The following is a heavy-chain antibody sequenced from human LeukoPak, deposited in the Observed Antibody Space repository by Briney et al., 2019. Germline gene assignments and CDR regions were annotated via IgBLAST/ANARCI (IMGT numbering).Heavy chain of an antibody. Sequence: PGGSLRLSCAVSGFTFSDYWMHWVRQASGKGLVWISRINTDGSVTDYADSVKGRFTISRDNAKNTLYLQMNSLITEDTALYYCTRSFGGSGDYWGQGTLVTVSS. CDR2: INTDGSVT. D-gene: IGHD4-23*01. CDR3: TRSFGGSGDY. V-gene: IGHV3-74*01. CDR1: GFTFSDYW. J-gene: IGHJ4*02.